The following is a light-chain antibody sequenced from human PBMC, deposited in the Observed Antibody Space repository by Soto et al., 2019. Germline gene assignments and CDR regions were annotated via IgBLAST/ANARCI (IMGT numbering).Light chain of an antibody. V-gene: IGKV3-15*01. CDR3: QQYNNWPKT. CDR2: GAS. CDR1: QSVSSN. Sequence: EIGMTQSPATLSVSPGERATLSCRASQSVSSNLAWYQQKPGQAPRLLIYGASTRATGIPARFSGSGSGTEFTLTISSLQSEDFAVYYCQQYNNWPKTIGQGTKVDIK. J-gene: IGKJ1*01.